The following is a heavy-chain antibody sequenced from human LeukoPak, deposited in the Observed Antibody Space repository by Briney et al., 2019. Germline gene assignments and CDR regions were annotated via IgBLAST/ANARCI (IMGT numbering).Heavy chain of an antibody. D-gene: IGHD1-14*01. CDR1: GGSISSGGYY. CDR2: IYHSGST. Sequence: SETLSLTCTVSGGSISSGGYYWSWIRQHPGKGLEWIGYIYHSGSTYYNPSLKSRVTISVDTSKNQFSLKLSSVTAADTAVYYCARGGIQNWFDPWGQGTLVTVSS. CDR3: ARGGIQNWFDP. V-gene: IGHV4-31*03. J-gene: IGHJ5*02.